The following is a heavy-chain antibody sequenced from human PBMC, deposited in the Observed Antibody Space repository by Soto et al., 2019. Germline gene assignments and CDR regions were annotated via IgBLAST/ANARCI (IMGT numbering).Heavy chain of an antibody. D-gene: IGHD6-25*01. CDR1: AGSITSGTNY. CDR2: VNYSGGT. V-gene: IGHV4-39*01. CDR3: ARHVGHSSGRRWFDP. J-gene: IGHJ5*02. Sequence: QLQMQESGPGLVKPSETLSLTCTVSAGSITSGTNYWGWIRQPPGNGLEGIGSVNYSGGTSYNPSLKSRVTIFVDTSKNQFTLKVSSVTAEETALYYCARHVGHSSGRRWFDPWGQGTLVTVSS.